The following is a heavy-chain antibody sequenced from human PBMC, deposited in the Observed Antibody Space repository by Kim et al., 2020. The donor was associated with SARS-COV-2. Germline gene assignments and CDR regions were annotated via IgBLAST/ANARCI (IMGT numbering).Heavy chain of an antibody. V-gene: IGHV4-34*01. J-gene: IGHJ4*02. Sequence: SETLYLTCAVYGGSFSAYYWAWVRQPPGKGLEWIGEIDHRGSTKYNPSLKSRITMSVDTSRNQFSLKVTSVTAADTGVYYCASQSAAAGWLDYWGQGTLV. CDR2: IDHRGST. D-gene: IGHD2-15*01. CDR1: GGSFSAYY. CDR3: ASQSAAAGWLDY.